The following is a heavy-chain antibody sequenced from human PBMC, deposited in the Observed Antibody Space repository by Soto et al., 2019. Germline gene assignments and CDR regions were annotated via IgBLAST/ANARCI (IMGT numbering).Heavy chain of an antibody. Sequence: QVQRVESGGGVVQPGRSLRLSCVASGFTFSSCAMHWVRQVPGQGLEWLAVVTHDGSLYPYADAVKGRFSISRDNSRKTRDRQMNSLSTEDTAVYECVKDRSDNWSFAYCGQGTLVTVSS. CDR1: GFTFSSCA. CDR3: VKDRSDNWSFAY. J-gene: IGHJ4*02. V-gene: IGHV3-30*18. D-gene: IGHD1-1*01. CDR2: VTHDGSLY.